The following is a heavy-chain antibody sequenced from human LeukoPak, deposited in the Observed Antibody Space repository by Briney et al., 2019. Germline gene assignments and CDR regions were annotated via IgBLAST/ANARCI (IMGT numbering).Heavy chain of an antibody. CDR3: ARQYGDHALDTFDI. Sequence: GASLQISCKASGSIFAVFWIGWLRPLPGKGLEWMGISYPADSDTRYSPSFQGQVTISADKSISTAYPQWSSLKASDTAVYYCARQYGDHALDTFDIWGQGTMVTVSS. D-gene: IGHD4-17*01. CDR1: GSIFAVFW. J-gene: IGHJ3*02. CDR2: SYPADSDT. V-gene: IGHV5-51*01.